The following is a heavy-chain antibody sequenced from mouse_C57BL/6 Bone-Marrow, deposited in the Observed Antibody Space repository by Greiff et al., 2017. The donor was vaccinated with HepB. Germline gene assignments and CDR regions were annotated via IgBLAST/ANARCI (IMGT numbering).Heavy chain of an antibody. CDR3: ANDYYAMDY. CDR2: IDPSDSYT. Sequence: QVHVKQPGAELVRPGTSVKLSCKASGYTFTSYWMHWVKQRPGQGLEWIGVIDPSDSYTNYNQKFKGKATLTVDTSSSTAYMQLSSLTSEDSAVYYCANDYYAMDYWGQGTSVTVSS. CDR1: GYTFTSYW. J-gene: IGHJ4*01. V-gene: IGHV1-59*01.